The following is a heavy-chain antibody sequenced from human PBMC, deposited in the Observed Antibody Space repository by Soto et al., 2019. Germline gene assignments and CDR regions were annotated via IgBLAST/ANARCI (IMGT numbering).Heavy chain of an antibody. J-gene: IGHJ5*02. CDR3: AREHDYGDYWWFDP. CDR1: GGSISSSNW. V-gene: IGHV4-4*02. Sequence: QVQLQESGPGLVKPSGTLSLTYAVSGGSISSSNWWSWVRQPPGKGLEWIGEIYHSGSTNYNPSLKSRVTISVDKSKNQFSVKLSSVTAAHTAVYYCAREHDYGDYWWFDPWGQGTLVTVSS. CDR2: IYHSGST. D-gene: IGHD4-17*01.